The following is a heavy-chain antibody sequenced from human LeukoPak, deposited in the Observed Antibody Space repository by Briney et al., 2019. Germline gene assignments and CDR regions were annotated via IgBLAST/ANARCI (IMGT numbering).Heavy chain of an antibody. V-gene: IGHV3-7*03. J-gene: IGHJ4*02. CDR3: ARDGPAAGLYFDY. CDR1: GFIFSSYW. CDR2: IKQDGSEK. Sequence: GGSLRLSCAASGFIFSSYWMNWIRQTPGKGLEWVVSIKQDGSEKYYVDAVQGRFTISRDNAKNSLYLQTNSLRAEDTAVYYCARDGPAAGLYFDYWGQGMLVTVSS. D-gene: IGHD6-13*01.